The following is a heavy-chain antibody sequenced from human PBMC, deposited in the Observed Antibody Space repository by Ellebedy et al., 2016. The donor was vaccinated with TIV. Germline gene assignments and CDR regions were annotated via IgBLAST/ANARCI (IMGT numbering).Heavy chain of an antibody. CDR2: IIPILGSA. CDR1: GGTFSSYG. J-gene: IGHJ4*02. Sequence: AASVQVSCKASGGTFSSYGISWVRQAPGQGLEWMGGIIPILGSANYAQKFQGRVTITADESTYTAYMVLSSLRSEDTAVYYCARVGNYYGGNPSYYFDYWGQGTLVTVSS. CDR3: ARVGNYYGGNPSYYFDY. V-gene: IGHV1-69*10. D-gene: IGHD4-23*01.